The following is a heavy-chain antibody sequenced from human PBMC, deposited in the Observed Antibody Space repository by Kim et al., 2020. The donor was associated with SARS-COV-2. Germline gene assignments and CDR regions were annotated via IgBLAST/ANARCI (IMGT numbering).Heavy chain of an antibody. D-gene: IGHD3-10*01. Sequence: GGSLRLSCAASGFTFSRYAMHWVRQAPGKGLEWVAVISYDGSNKYYADSVKGRFTISRDNSKNTLYLQMNSLRAEDTAVYYCASAKITYYYGLWGQGTLVTVSS. CDR2: ISYDGSNK. CDR1: GFTFSRYA. V-gene: IGHV3-30*04. J-gene: IGHJ4*02. CDR3: ASAKITYYYGL.